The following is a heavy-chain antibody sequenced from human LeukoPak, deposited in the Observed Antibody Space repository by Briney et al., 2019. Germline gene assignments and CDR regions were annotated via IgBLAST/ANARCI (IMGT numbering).Heavy chain of an antibody. CDR1: GFTFSSYS. CDR3: ARDPTYYDILTGYYIPNFDY. J-gene: IGHJ4*02. V-gene: IGHV3-66*02. CDR2: IYSGGST. Sequence: GGSLRLSCAASGFTFSSYSMNWVRQAPGKGLEWVSVIYSGGSTYYADSVKGRFTISRDNSKNTLYLQMNSLRAEDTAVYYCARDPTYYDILTGYYIPNFDYWGQGTLVTVSS. D-gene: IGHD3-9*01.